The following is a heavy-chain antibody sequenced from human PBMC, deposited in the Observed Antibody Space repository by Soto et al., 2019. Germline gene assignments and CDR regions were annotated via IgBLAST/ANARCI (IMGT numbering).Heavy chain of an antibody. Sequence: PEGSLRLSWAASGFTFSSYCIHWVRQAPGKGLEWVAIISYDGRNKYYADSVKGRFTLSRDNSKSTVYLQMNSLRVEDTAVYYCALSGADSNCIHPWCQGTLVTGSS. V-gene: IGHV3-30*03. D-gene: IGHD6-19*01. CDR1: GFTFSSYC. CDR2: ISYDGRNK. CDR3: ALSGADSNCIHP. J-gene: IGHJ5*02.